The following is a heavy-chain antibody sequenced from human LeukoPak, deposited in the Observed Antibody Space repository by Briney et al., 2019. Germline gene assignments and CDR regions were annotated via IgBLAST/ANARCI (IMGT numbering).Heavy chain of an antibody. CDR3: ARGNAHAFDI. V-gene: IGHV3-74*01. J-gene: IGHJ3*02. CDR1: GFTFSNYW. CDR2: IHSDGSST. Sequence: GGSLRLSCEASGFTFSNYWMHWVRQAPGKGLVWVSRIHSDGSSTTSADSVKGRFTISRDNAENTLYLQMNRLRAEATAVYFCARGNAHAFDIWGKGTMVTGSS. D-gene: IGHD1-1*01.